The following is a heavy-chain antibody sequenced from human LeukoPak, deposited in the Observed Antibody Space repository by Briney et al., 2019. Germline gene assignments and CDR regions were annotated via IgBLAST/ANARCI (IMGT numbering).Heavy chain of an antibody. CDR2: INQSGST. D-gene: IGHD2-2*01. CDR1: GESFSGYY. CDR3: ARGELVIVPAVNYYYYYMDV. V-gene: IGHV4-34*01. Sequence: PSETLSLTCAVYGESFSGYYWSWIRQPPGKGLEWIGEINQSGSTNYNPSLKSRVTISVDTSKNQFSLKLSSVTAADTAVYYCARGELVIVPAVNYYYYYMDVWGKGTTVTVSS. J-gene: IGHJ6*03.